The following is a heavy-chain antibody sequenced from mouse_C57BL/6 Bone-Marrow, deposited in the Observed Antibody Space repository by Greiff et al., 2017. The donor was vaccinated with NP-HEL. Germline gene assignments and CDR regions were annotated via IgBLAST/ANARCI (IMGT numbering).Heavy chain of an antibody. CDR1: GYTFTSYW. CDR3: ASAQDDVMDY. Sequence: VQLQQPGAELVRPGTSVKLSCKASGYTFTSYWMHWVKQRPGQGLEWIGVIDPSDSYTNYNQKFKGKATLTVDTSSSTAYMQLSSLTSEDSAVFYCASAQDDVMDYGDQGTATTVTA. V-gene: IGHV1-59*01. J-gene: IGHJ4*01. CDR2: IDPSDSYT. D-gene: IGHD3-2*02.